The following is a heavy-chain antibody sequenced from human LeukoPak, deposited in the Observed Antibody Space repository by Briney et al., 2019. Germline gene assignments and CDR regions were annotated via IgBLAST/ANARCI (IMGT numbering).Heavy chain of an antibody. J-gene: IGHJ4*02. D-gene: IGHD3-10*01. CDR3: ARDRPFYYGSGSDFDY. CDR1: GFTFSSHW. Sequence: PGGSLRLSCAASGFTFSSHWMHWVRQAPGKGLVWVSHINRDGSSTSYADSVKGRFTISRDSAKNTLYLQMNSLRAEDTAVYYCARDRPFYYGSGSDFDYWGQGTLVTVSS. CDR2: INRDGSST. V-gene: IGHV3-74*01.